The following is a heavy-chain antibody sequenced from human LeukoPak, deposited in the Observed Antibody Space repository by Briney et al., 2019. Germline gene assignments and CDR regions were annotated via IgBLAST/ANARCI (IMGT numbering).Heavy chain of an antibody. Sequence: PGGSLRLSCAASGFTFGNYAMTWVRLAPGKGLEWVSTLSGRGDDPYYADSVKGRFIISRDNSKNTLYLHINSLRADETAVYYCATLIPTSSSRYFAYWGQGTLVTVSS. D-gene: IGHD6-6*01. CDR2: LSGRGDDP. V-gene: IGHV3-23*01. CDR3: ATLIPTSSSRYFAY. CDR1: GFTFGNYA. J-gene: IGHJ4*02.